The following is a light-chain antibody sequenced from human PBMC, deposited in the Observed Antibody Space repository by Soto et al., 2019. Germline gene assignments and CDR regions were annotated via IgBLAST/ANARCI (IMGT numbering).Light chain of an antibody. CDR2: DVS. J-gene: IGLJ2*01. Sequence: QSALTQPASVSGSPGQSITMSCTGTSSDFGAYNYVSWYQQQPGKAPKLMIYDVSNRPSGVSNRFSGSKSGNTASLTISGLQAEDEADYYCSSYTSSSTLVFGGGTKLTVL. CDR1: SSDFGAYNY. V-gene: IGLV2-14*03. CDR3: SSYTSSSTLV.